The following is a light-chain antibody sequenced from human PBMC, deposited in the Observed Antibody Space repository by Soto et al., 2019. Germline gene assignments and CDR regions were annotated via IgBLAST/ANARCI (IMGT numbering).Light chain of an antibody. CDR2: AAS. J-gene: IGKJ4*01. CDR1: QGISSW. V-gene: IGKV1D-12*01. Sequence: DIQMTQSPSSVSASVGDRVTITCRASQGISSWLDWYQQKPGKAPKLLIYAASRLQSGFPSRFSGSGSETDFTLTICSLQPEDFATYYCQQANSFPLTVGGGTKVDSK. CDR3: QQANSFPLT.